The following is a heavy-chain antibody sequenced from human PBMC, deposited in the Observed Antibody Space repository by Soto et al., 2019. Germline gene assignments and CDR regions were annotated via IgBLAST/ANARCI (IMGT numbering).Heavy chain of an antibody. CDR2: INPGGSIT. Sequence: EEQLVESGGGLVQPGGSLRLSCAASEFTFSSYWMHWVRQAPGKVLVWVSRINPGGSITTYADSVKGRFTISRDNAKNTLYLQMNSQRGDDTAVYYCATVPTGKYGVWNSWGQGTLVTVSS. CDR3: ATVPTGKYGVWNS. D-gene: IGHD2-8*01. V-gene: IGHV3-74*01. CDR1: EFTFSSYW. J-gene: IGHJ4*02.